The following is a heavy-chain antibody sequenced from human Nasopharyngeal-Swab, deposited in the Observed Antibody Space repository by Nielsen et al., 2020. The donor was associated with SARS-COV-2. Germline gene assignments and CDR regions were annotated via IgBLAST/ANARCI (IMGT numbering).Heavy chain of an antibody. CDR3: AKTLDQYSSSWYRFY. V-gene: IGHV3-9*01. CDR2: ISWNSGSI. Sequence: VRQMPGKGLEWVSGISWNSGSIGYADSVKGRFTISRDNAKNSLYLQMNSLRAEDTAVYYCAKTLDQYSSSWYRFYWGQGTLVTVSS. D-gene: IGHD6-13*01. J-gene: IGHJ4*02.